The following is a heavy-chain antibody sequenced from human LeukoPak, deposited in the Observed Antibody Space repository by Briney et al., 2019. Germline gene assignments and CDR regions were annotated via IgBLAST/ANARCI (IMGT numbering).Heavy chain of an antibody. D-gene: IGHD3-9*01. CDR1: GFTFSSYA. CDR3: AKDIIPLTGALDAFDI. Sequence: GGSLRLSCAASGFTFSSYAMSWVRQAPGKGLEWVSAISGSGGSTYYADSVEGRFTISRDNSKNTLYLQMNSLRAEDTAVYYCAKDIIPLTGALDAFDIWGQGTMVTVSS. J-gene: IGHJ3*02. CDR2: ISGSGGST. V-gene: IGHV3-23*01.